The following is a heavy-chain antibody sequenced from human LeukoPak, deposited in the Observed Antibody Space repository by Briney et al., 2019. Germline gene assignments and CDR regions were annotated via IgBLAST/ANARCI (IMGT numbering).Heavy chain of an antibody. CDR1: GGSFSGYY. Sequence: SETLSLTCAVYGGSFSGYYWSWIRQPPGKELEWIGEINHSGSTNYNPSLKSRVTISVDTSKNQFSLKLSSVTAADTAVYYCASSSGQHWGQGTLVTVSS. CDR2: INHSGST. D-gene: IGHD3-10*01. V-gene: IGHV4-34*01. J-gene: IGHJ1*01. CDR3: ASSSGQH.